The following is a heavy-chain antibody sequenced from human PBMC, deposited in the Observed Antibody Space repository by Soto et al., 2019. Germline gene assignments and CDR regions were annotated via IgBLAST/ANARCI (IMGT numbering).Heavy chain of an antibody. J-gene: IGHJ4*02. CDR1: GGTFSSYT. CDR3: ARDRLSGSTSLDY. V-gene: IGHV1-69*04. Sequence: SVKVSCKASGGTFSSYTISWVRQAPGQGLEWMGRIIPILGIANYAQKFQGRVTITADKSTSTAYMELSSLRSEDTAVYYCARDRLSGSTSLDYWGQGTLVTVSS. CDR2: IIPILGIA. D-gene: IGHD2-2*01.